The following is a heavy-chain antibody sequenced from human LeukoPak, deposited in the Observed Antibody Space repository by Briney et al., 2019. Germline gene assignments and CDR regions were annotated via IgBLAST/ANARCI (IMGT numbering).Heavy chain of an antibody. CDR2: INPNSGGT. CDR1: GGTFSSYA. Sequence: PSVKVSCQASGGTFSSYAISWMRQAPRHTLESMGWINPNSGGTNYAQKFQGRVTMTRDTSISTAYMELSRLRSDDTAVYYCASTGYYYYYYMDVWGKGTTVTVSS. CDR3: ASTGYYYYYYMDV. V-gene: IGHV1-2*02. J-gene: IGHJ6*03. D-gene: IGHD3-10*01.